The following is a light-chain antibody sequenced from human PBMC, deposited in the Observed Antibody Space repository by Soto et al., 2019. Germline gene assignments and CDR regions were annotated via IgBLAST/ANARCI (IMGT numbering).Light chain of an antibody. CDR2: EGS. CDR3: CSYAGTR. Sequence: QSALTQPASVSGSPGQSITISCTGTSSDVGSYNLVSWYQQHPGKAPKLIIYEGSKRPSGVSNRFSGSKSGNTASLTISGLQAEDEADYYCCSYAGTRFGGGTKVTV. CDR1: SSDVGSYNL. V-gene: IGLV2-23*01. J-gene: IGLJ3*02.